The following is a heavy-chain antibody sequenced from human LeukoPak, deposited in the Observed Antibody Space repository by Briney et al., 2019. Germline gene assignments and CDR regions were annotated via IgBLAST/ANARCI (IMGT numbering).Heavy chain of an antibody. Sequence: GGSLGLSCAASGFTFSSYNMNWVRQAPGKGLEWVSSITSSSSYIFYADSVKGRFTISRDNAKNSLYLQLNDLRAEDTAVYYCARYSGTYRDYWGQGTLVTVSS. J-gene: IGHJ4*02. D-gene: IGHD1-26*01. CDR3: ARYSGTYRDY. CDR2: ITSSSSYI. CDR1: GFTFSSYN. V-gene: IGHV3-21*01.